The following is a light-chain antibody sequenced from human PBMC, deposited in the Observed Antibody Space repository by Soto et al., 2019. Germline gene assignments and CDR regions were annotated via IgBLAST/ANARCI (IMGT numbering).Light chain of an antibody. V-gene: IGKV1-27*01. J-gene: IGKJ5*01. Sequence: DIQMTQSPSSLSAAVGDRVTITCRASQDISVYLAWYQQKPGKVPKLLIYSASTLQSGVPSRFSGSGSGTDFTLTISRLQPEDVATYACQTFNTAPLTCGQGTRLEI. CDR3: QTFNTAPLT. CDR1: QDISVY. CDR2: SAS.